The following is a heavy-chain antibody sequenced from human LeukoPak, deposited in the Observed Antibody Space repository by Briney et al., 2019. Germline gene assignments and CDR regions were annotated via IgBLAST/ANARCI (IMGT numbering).Heavy chain of an antibody. CDR2: ISGSGGST. Sequence: GGSLRLSCAASGFTFSSYAMSWVRQAPGKGLEWVSAISGSGGSTYYADSVKGRFTISRDNSKNTLYLQMNSLRAEDTAVYYCAKANAGGGTMIVVVITPWYFDYWGQGTLVTVSS. V-gene: IGHV3-23*01. CDR3: AKANAGGGTMIVVVITPWYFDY. D-gene: IGHD3-22*01. J-gene: IGHJ4*02. CDR1: GFTFSSYA.